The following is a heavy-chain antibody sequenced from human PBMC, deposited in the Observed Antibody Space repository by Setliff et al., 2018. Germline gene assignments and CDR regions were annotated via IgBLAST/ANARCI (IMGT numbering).Heavy chain of an antibody. Sequence: GESLTISCAASGFTFSDYYMTWIRQAPGKGLEWISYISGSGGIIKYADSVKGRFTISRDNAKKSLYLQMNIVRAEDTAVYYCARDSLHKLLWVTESSDGVDVWGQGTTVTVSS. CDR2: ISGSGGII. V-gene: IGHV3-11*04. CDR3: ARDSLHKLLWVTESSDGVDV. D-gene: IGHD3-10*01. J-gene: IGHJ6*02. CDR1: GFTFSDYY.